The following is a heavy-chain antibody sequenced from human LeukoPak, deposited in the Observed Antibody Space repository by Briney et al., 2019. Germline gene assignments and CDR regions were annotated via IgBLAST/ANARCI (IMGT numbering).Heavy chain of an antibody. V-gene: IGHV3-43D*04. D-gene: IGHD3-10*01. CDR2: ISWDGGST. Sequence: GGSLRLSCAASGFTFDDYVMHWVRQAPGKGLEWVSLISWDGGSTYYADSVKGRFTISRDNSKNSLYLQMNSLRAEDTALYYCAKGNYGSGSYYNDRAFDIWGQGTMVTVSS. CDR1: GFTFDDYV. J-gene: IGHJ3*02. CDR3: AKGNYGSGSYYNDRAFDI.